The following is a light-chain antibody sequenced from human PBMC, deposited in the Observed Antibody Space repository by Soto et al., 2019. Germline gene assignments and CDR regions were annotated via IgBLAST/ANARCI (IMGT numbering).Light chain of an antibody. CDR3: QQYGDLPFT. CDR1: QGINND. Sequence: DIQMTQSPSSLSASVGDRVTITCQASQGINNDLNWYQHKLEKAPKLLIYGASTLETGVPSRFSGSGSGIELTFTISSLHPADIGTCYCQQYGDLPFTFGPGTKVAI. V-gene: IGKV1-33*01. J-gene: IGKJ3*01. CDR2: GAS.